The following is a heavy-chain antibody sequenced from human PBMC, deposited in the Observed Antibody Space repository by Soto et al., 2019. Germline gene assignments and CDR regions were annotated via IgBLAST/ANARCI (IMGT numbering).Heavy chain of an antibody. Sequence: GESLKISCAASGFTFSSYGMHWVRQAPGKGLEWVTVISYDGSNKYYADSVKGRFTISRDNSKNTLYLQMNSLRAEDTAVYYCAKAVRSGSYYDYWGQGTLVTVSS. V-gene: IGHV3-30*18. CDR1: GFTFSSYG. CDR3: AKAVRSGSYYDY. CDR2: ISYDGSNK. D-gene: IGHD3-10*01. J-gene: IGHJ4*02.